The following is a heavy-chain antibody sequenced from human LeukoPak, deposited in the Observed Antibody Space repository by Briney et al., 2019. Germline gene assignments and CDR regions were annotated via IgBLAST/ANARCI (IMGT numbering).Heavy chain of an antibody. CDR1: GGSISSGGYY. CDR3: ARSYTQLLFYNWFDP. Sequence: SQTLSLTCTVSGGSISSGGYYWSWIRQPPGKGLEWIGEINHSGSTNYNPSLKSRVTISVDTSKNQFSLKLSSVTAADTAVYYCARSYTQLLFYNWFDPWGQGTLVTVSS. CDR2: INHSGST. J-gene: IGHJ5*02. V-gene: IGHV4-30-2*01. D-gene: IGHD2-2*01.